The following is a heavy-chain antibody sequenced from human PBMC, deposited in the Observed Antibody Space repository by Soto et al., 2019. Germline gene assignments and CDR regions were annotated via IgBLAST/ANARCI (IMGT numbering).Heavy chain of an antibody. V-gene: IGHV3-23*01. CDR1: GFTFSSYA. J-gene: IGHJ5*02. D-gene: IGHD3-22*01. Sequence: GGSLRLSCAASGFTFSSYAMSWVRQAPGKGLEWVSAISGSGGSTYYADSVKGRFTISRDNSKNTLYLQMNSLRAEDTAVYYCATDSVSSGYYLNWFDPWGQGTLVTVSS. CDR2: ISGSGGST. CDR3: ATDSVSSGYYLNWFDP.